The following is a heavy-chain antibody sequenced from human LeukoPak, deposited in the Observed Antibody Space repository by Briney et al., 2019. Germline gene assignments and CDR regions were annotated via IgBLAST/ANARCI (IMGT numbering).Heavy chain of an antibody. CDR3: ASKPLDFFCFAC. CDR1: GFTFSGYS. J-gene: IGHJ4*02. CDR2: ISSSSSYI. V-gene: IGHV3-21*01. D-gene: IGHD2/OR15-2a*01. Sequence: GGSLRLSCAASGFTFSGYSMTWVRQAPGKGLEWVSSISSSSSYIYYADSVKGRFTISRDNAKNLLYLQMNSLRAEDTAVYYCASKPLDFFCFACWGQGTLVTVSS.